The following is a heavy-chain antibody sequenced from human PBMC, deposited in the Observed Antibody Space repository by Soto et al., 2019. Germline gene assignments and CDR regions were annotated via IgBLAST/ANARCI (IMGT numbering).Heavy chain of an antibody. D-gene: IGHD4-17*01. Sequence: EVQLVESGGGLIQPGGSLRLSCAASGFTVSRDYMSWVRQAPGKGLEWVSVIYTGGSTYYADSVKGRFTFSRDNSKNTLYLQMNSLRAEDTAVYYCARDYGGNPALFDPWGQGALVTVSS. CDR1: GFTVSRDY. V-gene: IGHV3-53*01. J-gene: IGHJ5*02. CDR2: IYTGGST. CDR3: ARDYGGNPALFDP.